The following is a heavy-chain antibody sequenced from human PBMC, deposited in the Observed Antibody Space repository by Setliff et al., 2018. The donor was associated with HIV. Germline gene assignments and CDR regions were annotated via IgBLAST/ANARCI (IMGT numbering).Heavy chain of an antibody. D-gene: IGHD3-22*01. J-gene: IGHJ4*02. CDR2: IHTSGNT. CDR3: ARHSGLGGYYSPFDY. V-gene: IGHV4-61*02. CDR1: GGSISSGSYY. Sequence: PSETLSLTCTVSGGSISSGSYYWSWIRQPAGKGLEWIGRIHTSGNTNYNPSLKSRVTISVDTSKNQFSLKLSSVTAADTTVYYCARHSGLGGYYSPFDYWGPGTLVTVSS.